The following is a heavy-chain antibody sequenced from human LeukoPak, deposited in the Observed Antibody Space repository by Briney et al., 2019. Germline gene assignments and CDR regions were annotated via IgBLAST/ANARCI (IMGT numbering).Heavy chain of an antibody. CDR1: GYTFTGYY. J-gene: IGHJ4*02. CDR2: INPNSGGT. D-gene: IGHD3-22*01. V-gene: IGHV1-2*02. Sequence: GASVKVSCKASGYTFTGYYMHWVRQAPGQGLEWMGWINPNSGGTNYAQKFQGRVTMTRDTSISTAYMELSRLRSDDTAVYYCARELGYDSSGYYYGEFDYWGQGTLVTVSS. CDR3: ARELGYDSSGYYYGEFDY.